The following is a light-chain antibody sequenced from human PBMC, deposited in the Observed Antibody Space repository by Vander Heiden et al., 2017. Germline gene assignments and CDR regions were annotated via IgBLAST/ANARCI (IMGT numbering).Light chain of an antibody. CDR3: QQSHSSPFS. CDR2: TAS. CDR1: QSISGY. V-gene: IGKV1-39*01. J-gene: IGKJ2*03. Sequence: DIQLTQSPSSLSASVGDRVTITCRASQSISGYLNWYQQKPGKAPKLLIYTASGLQSGVPSRFSGSGSGIDFTLTISSLQPEDFATYFCQQSHSSPFSFGQGTKLEI.